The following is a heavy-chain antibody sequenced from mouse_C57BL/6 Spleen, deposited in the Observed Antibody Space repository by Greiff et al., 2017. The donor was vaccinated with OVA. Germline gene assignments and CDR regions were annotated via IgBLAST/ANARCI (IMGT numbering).Heavy chain of an antibody. CDR3: TKERGDGYDY. D-gene: IGHD2-3*01. J-gene: IGHJ2*01. V-gene: IGHV1-15*01. CDR2: IDPETGGT. CDR1: GYTFTDYE. Sequence: QVQLQQSGAELVRPGASVTLSCKASGYTFTDYEMHWVKQTPVHGLEWIGAIDPETGGTAYNQKFKGKAILTADKSSSTAYMELRSLTSEDSAVYYGTKERGDGYDYWGQGTTLTVSS.